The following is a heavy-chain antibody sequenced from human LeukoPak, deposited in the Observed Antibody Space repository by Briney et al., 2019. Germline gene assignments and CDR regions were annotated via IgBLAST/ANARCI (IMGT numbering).Heavy chain of an antibody. J-gene: IGHJ6*03. D-gene: IGHD6-19*01. Sequence: PSETLSLTCTVSGGSISSSSYYWGWIRQPPGRGLEWIGSIYYSGSTYYNPSLKSRVTIPVDTSKNQFSLKLSSVTAADTAVYYCARGWLVQPFYYYYMDVWGKGTTVTVSS. V-gene: IGHV4-39*01. CDR3: ARGWLVQPFYYYYMDV. CDR2: IYYSGST. CDR1: GGSISSSSYY.